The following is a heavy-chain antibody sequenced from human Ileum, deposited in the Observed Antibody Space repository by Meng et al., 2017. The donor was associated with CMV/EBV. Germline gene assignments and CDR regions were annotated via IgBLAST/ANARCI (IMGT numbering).Heavy chain of an antibody. CDR2: MSDDGSNK. D-gene: IGHD6-6*01. V-gene: IGHV3-30*04. CDR3: ARDRQVGIAAQGMDV. Sequence: GESLKISCAASGFTFRNYAMHWVRQAPGKGLEWVAVMSDDGSNKYYADSVKGRFTVSRDKSNNALYLQMDSLRAEDTAVYYCARDRQVGIAAQGMDVWGQGTTVTVSS. CDR1: GFTFRNYA. J-gene: IGHJ6*02.